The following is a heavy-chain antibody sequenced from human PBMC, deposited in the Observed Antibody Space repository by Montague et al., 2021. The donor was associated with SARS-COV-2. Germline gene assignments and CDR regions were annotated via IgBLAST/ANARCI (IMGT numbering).Heavy chain of an antibody. V-gene: IGHV3-33*06. CDR1: GFTFSSYG. CDR3: AKEIIEVAADWYFDL. Sequence: SLRLSCAASGFTFSSYGMHWVRQAPGKGLEWVAVIWYDGSNTYYADSVKGRFTISRDNSKNTLYLQMNSLRAEDTAVYNCAKEIIEVAADWYFDLWGRGTLVTVSS. J-gene: IGHJ2*01. D-gene: IGHD6-19*01. CDR2: IWYDGSNT.